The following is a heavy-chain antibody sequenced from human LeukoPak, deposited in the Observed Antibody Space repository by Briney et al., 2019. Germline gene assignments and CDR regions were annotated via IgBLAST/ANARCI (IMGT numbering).Heavy chain of an antibody. CDR1: GFTFTNYW. J-gene: IGHJ1*01. V-gene: IGHV3-23*01. D-gene: IGHD3-10*01. CDR3: ATLRIGLWFGELLSYFQH. Sequence: PGGSLRLSCAASGFTFTNYWMSWVRQAPGKGLEWVSAISGSGGSTYYADSVKGRFTISRDNSKNTLYLQMNSLRAEDTAVYYCATLRIGLWFGELLSYFQHWGQGTLVTVSS. CDR2: ISGSGGST.